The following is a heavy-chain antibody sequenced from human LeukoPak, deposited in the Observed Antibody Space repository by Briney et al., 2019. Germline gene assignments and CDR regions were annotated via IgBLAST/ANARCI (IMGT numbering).Heavy chain of an antibody. CDR1: GGSMSFYY. Sequence: SETLSLTCTVSGGSMSFYYWNWIRQSPGKGLEWIGYIYYTGSTKYNPSLKSRVTISVDTSKNQFSLKLSSVTAADTAVYYCARGKTTYCSSTSCKEGDWFDPWGQGTLVTVSS. CDR2: IYYTGST. D-gene: IGHD2-2*01. V-gene: IGHV4-59*08. CDR3: ARGKTTYCSSTSCKEGDWFDP. J-gene: IGHJ5*02.